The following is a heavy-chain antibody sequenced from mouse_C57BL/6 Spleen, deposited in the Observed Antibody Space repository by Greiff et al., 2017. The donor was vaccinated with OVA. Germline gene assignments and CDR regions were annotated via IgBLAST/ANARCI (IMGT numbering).Heavy chain of an antibody. D-gene: IGHD1-1*01. V-gene: IGHV1-64*01. J-gene: IGHJ2*01. CDR2: IHPNSGST. CDR1: GYTFTSYW. Sequence: QVQLQQPGAELVKPGASMKLSCKASGYTFTSYWMHWVKQRPGQGLEWIGMIHPNSGSTNYNEKFKSKATLTVDKSSSTAYMQLSSLTSEDAAVYYGANYGSTYYFDYWGQGTTLTVSS. CDR3: ANYGSTYYFDY.